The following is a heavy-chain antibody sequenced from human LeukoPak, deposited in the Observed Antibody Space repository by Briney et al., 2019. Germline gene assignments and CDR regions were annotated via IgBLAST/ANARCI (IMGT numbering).Heavy chain of an antibody. CDR3: ARGLFGGDSSGYYGMN. Sequence: PGGSLRLSCAASGFTFSSYEMNWVRQAPGKGLEWVSYISSSGSTIYYADSVKGRFTTSRDNAKNSLYLQMNSLRAEDTAVYYCARGLFGGDSSGYYGMNWGQGTLVTVSS. V-gene: IGHV3-48*03. D-gene: IGHD3-22*01. J-gene: IGHJ4*02. CDR1: GFTFSSYE. CDR2: ISSSGSTI.